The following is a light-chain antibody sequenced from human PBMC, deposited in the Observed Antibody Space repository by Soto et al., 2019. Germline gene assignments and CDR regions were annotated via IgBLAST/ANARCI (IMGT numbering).Light chain of an antibody. V-gene: IGLV2-8*01. CDR2: EVS. J-gene: IGLJ2*01. CDR3: SSYAGNNVV. CDR1: SSDVGGYNY. Sequence: QSALTQPPSASGSPGQSVTISCTGTSSDVGGYNYVSWYQQHPGKAPKLMIYEVSKRPSGVPDRFSGSKSGNTASLTVSGLQAEDEADHYCSSYAGNNVVFGGGTKVTVL.